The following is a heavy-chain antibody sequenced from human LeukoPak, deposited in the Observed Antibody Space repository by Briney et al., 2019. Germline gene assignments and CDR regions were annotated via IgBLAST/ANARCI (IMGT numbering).Heavy chain of an antibody. D-gene: IGHD2-8*01. J-gene: IGHJ4*02. CDR3: AKDSRGSNVRAFDY. CDR1: GFTFSGYS. V-gene: IGHV3-7*01. CDR2: IKQGGSET. Sequence: GGSLRLSCAASGFTFSGYSMSWVRQAPGKGLEWVAHIKQGGSETSYVDSVKGRFTVSRDNAKNSVYLQMNSLRAEDTAVYYCAKDSRGSNVRAFDYWGQGILVTVSS.